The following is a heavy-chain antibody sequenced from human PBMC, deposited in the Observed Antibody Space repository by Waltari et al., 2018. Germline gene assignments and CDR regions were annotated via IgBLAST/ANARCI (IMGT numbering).Heavy chain of an antibody. D-gene: IGHD3-10*01. CDR1: GGSISGGGYY. J-gene: IGHJ4*02. Sequence: QVQLQESGPGLVKPSQTLSLTCTVSGGSISGGGYYWSWIRQHPGKGLEWIGYIYYSGSIYDNPSLKSRVTISVDTSKNQFSLKLSSVTAADTAVYYCARSDYYGSGSGDYWGQGTLVTVSS. V-gene: IGHV4-31*03. CDR3: ARSDYYGSGSGDY. CDR2: IYYSGSI.